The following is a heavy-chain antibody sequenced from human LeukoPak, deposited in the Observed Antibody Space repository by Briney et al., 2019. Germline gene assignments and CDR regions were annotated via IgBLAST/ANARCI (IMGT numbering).Heavy chain of an antibody. CDR2: MNPNSGNT. Sequence: ASVKVSCKASGYSSTNYGINWVRQATGQGLEWMGWMNPNSGNTGYAQKFQGRVTMTRNTSISTAYMELSSLRSEDTAVYYCARAIKGPRAYYYYYMDVWGKGTTVTISS. CDR3: ARAIKGPRAYYYYYMDV. V-gene: IGHV1-8*02. J-gene: IGHJ6*03. CDR1: GYSSTNYG.